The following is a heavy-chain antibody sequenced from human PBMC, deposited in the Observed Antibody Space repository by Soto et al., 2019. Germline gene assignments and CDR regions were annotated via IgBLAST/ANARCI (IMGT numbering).Heavy chain of an antibody. CDR3: AREAEMATVYSPRHFGY. J-gene: IGHJ4*02. Sequence: EVQLVESGGGLVQPGGSLRLSCAASGFTFSSYEMNWVRQAPGKGLEWISYISNTGSTIYYADSVKGRFIISRDNAKNSLYLQMNSLGAEDTAVYYCAREAEMATVYSPRHFGYWGQGTLVSVSS. CDR2: ISNTGSTI. D-gene: IGHD2-21*01. V-gene: IGHV3-48*03. CDR1: GFTFSSYE.